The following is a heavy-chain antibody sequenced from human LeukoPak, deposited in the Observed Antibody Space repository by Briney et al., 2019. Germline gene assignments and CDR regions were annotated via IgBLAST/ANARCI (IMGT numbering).Heavy chain of an antibody. J-gene: IGHJ5*02. CDR3: ARGRIAAAPWFDP. Sequence: GGSLRLSCAASGFTFSSYAMHWVRQAPGKGLEWVAVISYDGSNKYYADSVKGRFTISRDNSKNTLYLQMNSLRAEDTAVYYCARGRIAAAPWFDPWGQGTLVTVSS. D-gene: IGHD6-13*01. CDR2: ISYDGSNK. CDR1: GFTFSSYA. V-gene: IGHV3-30-3*01.